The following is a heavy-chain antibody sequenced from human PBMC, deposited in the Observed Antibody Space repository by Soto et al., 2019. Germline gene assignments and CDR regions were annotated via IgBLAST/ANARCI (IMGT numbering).Heavy chain of an antibody. D-gene: IGHD1-26*01. CDR1: GFSFSRFE. Sequence: GGSLRLSCAAPGFSFSRFEMNWVRQAPGKGLEWVSYISSSSDIMYYADSVKGRFAISRDNAKNSLFLQMNSLRPEDTAVYYCAKDLGSYLSPAFDYWGLGTLVTVS. CDR3: AKDLGSYLSPAFDY. CDR2: ISSSSDIM. V-gene: IGHV3-48*03. J-gene: IGHJ4*02.